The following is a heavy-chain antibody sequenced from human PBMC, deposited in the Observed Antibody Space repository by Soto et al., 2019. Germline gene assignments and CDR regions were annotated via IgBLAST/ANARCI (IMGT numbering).Heavy chain of an antibody. CDR2: IIPIFGTA. CDR1: GGTFSSYA. D-gene: IGHD3-10*01. V-gene: IGHV1-69*13. CDR3: ASDMVRGVIMGVLNNDY. Sequence: ASVKVSCKASGGTFSSYAISWVRQAPGQGLEWMGGIIPIFGTANYAQKFQGRVTITADESTSTAYMELSSLRSEDTAVYYCASDMVRGVIMGVLNNDYWGQGTLVTVSS. J-gene: IGHJ4*02.